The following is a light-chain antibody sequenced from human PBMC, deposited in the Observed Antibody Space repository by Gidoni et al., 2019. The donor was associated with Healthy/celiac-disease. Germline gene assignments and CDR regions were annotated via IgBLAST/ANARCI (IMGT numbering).Light chain of an antibody. J-gene: IGKJ1*01. Sequence: RATLSCRASQSVSSSYLAWYQQKPGQAPRLLIYGASSRATGIPDRFSGSGSGTDFTLTISRLEPEEFAVYYCQQYGSSPPWTFGQGTKVEIK. V-gene: IGKV3-20*01. CDR3: QQYGSSPPWT. CDR2: GAS. CDR1: QSVSSSY.